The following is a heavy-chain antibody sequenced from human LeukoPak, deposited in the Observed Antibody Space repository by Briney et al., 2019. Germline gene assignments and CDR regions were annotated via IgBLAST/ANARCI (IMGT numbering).Heavy chain of an antibody. J-gene: IGHJ4*02. V-gene: IGHV6-1*01. D-gene: IGHD2-8*01. Sequence: PSQTLSLTCAISGDSVSSSNTAWNWIRQSPSRGLEWLGRTYYRSKWYNDYAVSVKSRITINPDTSKNQFSLQLSSATPEDSAVYFCARGYAFDSWGRGTLVTVSS. CDR3: ARGYAFDS. CDR2: TYYRSKWYN. CDR1: GDSVSSSNTA.